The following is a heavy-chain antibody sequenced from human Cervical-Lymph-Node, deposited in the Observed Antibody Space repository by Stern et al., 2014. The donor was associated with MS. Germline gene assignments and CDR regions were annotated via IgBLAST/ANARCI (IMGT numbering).Heavy chain of an antibody. V-gene: IGHV1-2*02. CDR3: AKDQRGITIFGVVTDYYYLGMDV. CDR2: INPNTGGT. CDR1: GYIFTGYY. J-gene: IGHJ6*02. Sequence: VQLVESGAEVKKPGASVKVSCKTSGYIFTGYYIHWVRQAPGQGLEWMAWINPNTGGTKYAQKFQRRFHMSRDTSISTAYVELSSLTSDDTAVYYCAKDQRGITIFGVVTDYYYLGMDVWGQGTTVTVSS. D-gene: IGHD3-3*01.